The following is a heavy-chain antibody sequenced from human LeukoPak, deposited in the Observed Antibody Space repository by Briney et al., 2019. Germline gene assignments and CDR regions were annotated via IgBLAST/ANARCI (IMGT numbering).Heavy chain of an antibody. CDR1: GYTFTGYY. J-gene: IGHJ5*02. Sequence: ASVKVSCKASGYTFTGYYMHWVRQAPGQGLEWMGWINPNSGDTKYAQKFQGRVTMTRDTSITTAYMELSGLNSDDTAVYYYSRGPVPAAIFRFDPWGQGTLVTVSS. CDR2: INPNSGDT. CDR3: SRGPVPAAIFRFDP. V-gene: IGHV1-2*02. D-gene: IGHD2-2*01.